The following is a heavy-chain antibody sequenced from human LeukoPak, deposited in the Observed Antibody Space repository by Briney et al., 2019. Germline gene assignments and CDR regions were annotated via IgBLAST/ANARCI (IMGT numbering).Heavy chain of an antibody. CDR2: ISGSGSST. V-gene: IGHV3-23*01. Sequence: GGSLRLSCAASGFTLSSYAMSWVRQAPGKGLEWVSSISGSGSSTYYAGSVKGRFTISRDNSKNTLYVQMNSLRAEATAVYSCAKGLQWELPFDYWDQGTLVTVSS. CDR1: GFTLSSYA. J-gene: IGHJ4*02. CDR3: AKGLQWELPFDY. D-gene: IGHD1-26*01.